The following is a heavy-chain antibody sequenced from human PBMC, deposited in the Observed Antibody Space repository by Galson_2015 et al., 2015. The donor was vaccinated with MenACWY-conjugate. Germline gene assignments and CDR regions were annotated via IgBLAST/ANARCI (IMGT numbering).Heavy chain of an antibody. D-gene: IGHD3-22*01. CDR1: RFTFSSYW. V-gene: IGHV3-7*03. CDR3: ATSGSSGPEFEY. J-gene: IGHJ4*02. CDR2: IKQDGSEK. Sequence: SLRLSCAASRFTFSSYWMSWVRQAPGKGLEWVANIKQDGSEKYYVDSVKGRFTISRDNAKNSLYLQMNSLRVEDTAVYYCATSGSSGPEFEYWGQGTLVTVSS.